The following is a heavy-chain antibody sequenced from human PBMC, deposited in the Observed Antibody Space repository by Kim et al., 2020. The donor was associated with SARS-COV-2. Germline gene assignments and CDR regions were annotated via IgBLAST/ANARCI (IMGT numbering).Heavy chain of an antibody. D-gene: IGHD3-10*01. CDR2: ISYDGSNK. CDR3: AKADDLVWFGELFFDY. V-gene: IGHV3-30*18. CDR1: GFTFSSYG. Sequence: GGSLRLSCAASGFTFSSYGMHWVHQAPGKGLEWVAVISYDGSNKYYADSVKGRFTISRDNSKNTLYLQMNSLRAEDTAVYYCAKADDLVWFGELFFDYWGQGTLVTVSS. J-gene: IGHJ4*02.